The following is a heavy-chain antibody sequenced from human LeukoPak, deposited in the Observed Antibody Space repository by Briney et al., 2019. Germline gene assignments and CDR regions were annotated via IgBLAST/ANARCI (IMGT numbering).Heavy chain of an antibody. CDR2: IIPIFGTA. V-gene: IGHV1-69*13. CDR1: GGTFSSYA. D-gene: IGHD3-22*01. CDR3: ARPNYYDSSGYPSGFDY. Sequence: GASVKVSCKASGGTFSSYAISWVRQAPGQGLEWMGGIIPIFGTANYAQKFQGRVTITADESTSTAYMELSSLRSEDTAVYYCARPNYYDSSGYPSGFDYWGQGTLVTVSS. J-gene: IGHJ4*02.